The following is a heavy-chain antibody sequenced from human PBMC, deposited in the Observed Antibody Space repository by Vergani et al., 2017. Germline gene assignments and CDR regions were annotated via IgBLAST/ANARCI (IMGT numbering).Heavy chain of an antibody. CDR1: GFTLSDHV. D-gene: IGHD4-23*01. CDR3: ANLPLQKKKEVTS. Sequence: EVQLVESGGGLVQPGGSLRLSCAASGFTLSDHVMDWVRQGPGKGLEWVGRSRNKSRSYTTEYSASVKGRFTISRDDSKNSLYLQMNSLKTEDTAVYYCANLPLQKKKEVTSWGQETLVTVSS. J-gene: IGHJ5*02. CDR2: SRNKSRSYTT. V-gene: IGHV3-72*01.